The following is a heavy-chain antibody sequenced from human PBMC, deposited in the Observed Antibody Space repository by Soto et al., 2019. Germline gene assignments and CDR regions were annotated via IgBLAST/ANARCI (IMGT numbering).Heavy chain of an antibody. CDR3: ARSRGPYYFDY. CDR1: GGSISSYY. J-gene: IGHJ4*02. CDR2: IYYSGST. Sequence: QVQLQESGPGLVKPSETLSLTCTVSGGSISSYYWSWIRQPPGKGLEWIGYIYYSGSTNYNPSLTIRVTISVDTSKNPFSLKLSSVTAADTAVYYCARSRGPYYFDYWGQGTLVTVSS. V-gene: IGHV4-59*01. D-gene: IGHD5-12*01.